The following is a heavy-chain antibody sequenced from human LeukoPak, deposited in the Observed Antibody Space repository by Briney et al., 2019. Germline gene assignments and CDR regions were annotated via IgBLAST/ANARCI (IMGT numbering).Heavy chain of an antibody. J-gene: IGHJ4*02. CDR3: ARGDHSGSYLD. D-gene: IGHD1-26*01. CDR1: GYTFTGYY. Sequence: ASVKVSCKASGYTFTGYYMHWVRQAPGQGLEWMGWINLNSGGTNYAQKLQGRVTMTRDTSISIAYMELSRLRSDDTAVYYCARGDHSGSYLDWGQGTLVTVS. V-gene: IGHV1-2*02. CDR2: INLNSGGT.